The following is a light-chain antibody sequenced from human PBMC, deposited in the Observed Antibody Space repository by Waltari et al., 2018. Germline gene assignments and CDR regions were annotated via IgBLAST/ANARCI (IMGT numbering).Light chain of an antibody. J-gene: IGLJ2*01. Sequence: SYELTQPPSVSVSPGQTASITCSGNKLGDKYACWYQQKPGQSPVVVLDQDTKRASGVPERFSGSNSGNTATLTISGTQARDEADYYCQAWDTSTYHVVFGGGTKLTVL. V-gene: IGLV3-1*01. CDR1: KLGDKY. CDR2: QDT. CDR3: QAWDTSTYHVV.